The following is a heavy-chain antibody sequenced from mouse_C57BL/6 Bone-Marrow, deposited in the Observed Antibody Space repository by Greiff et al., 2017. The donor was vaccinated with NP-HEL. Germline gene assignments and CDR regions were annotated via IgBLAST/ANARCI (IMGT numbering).Heavy chain of an antibody. D-gene: IGHD3-2*02. CDR3: GRKLRLHYFDY. J-gene: IGHJ2*01. V-gene: IGHV1-81*01. Sequence: QVQLQQSGAELARPGASVKLSCKASGYTFTSYGISWVKQRTGQGLEWIGEIYPRSGNTYYNEKLKGKVTLTADKSYSTAYMELRNLTSEYSAVYFCGRKLRLHYFDYWGQGTTLTVSS. CDR1: GYTFTSYG. CDR2: IYPRSGNT.